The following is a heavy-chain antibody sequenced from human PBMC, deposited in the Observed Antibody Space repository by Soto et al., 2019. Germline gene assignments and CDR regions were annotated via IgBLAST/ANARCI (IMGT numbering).Heavy chain of an antibody. CDR1: GFTFSSYA. CDR2: ISGSGGST. CDR3: AKVRGRPLSGTLHY. D-gene: IGHD3-16*01. Sequence: LRLSCAASGFTFSSYAMSWVRQAPGKGLEWGSAISGSGGSTYYADSVKGRFTISRDNSKNTLYLQMNSLRAEDTAVYHCAKVRGRPLSGTLHYRGTGTLVTVFS. V-gene: IGHV3-23*01. J-gene: IGHJ4*03.